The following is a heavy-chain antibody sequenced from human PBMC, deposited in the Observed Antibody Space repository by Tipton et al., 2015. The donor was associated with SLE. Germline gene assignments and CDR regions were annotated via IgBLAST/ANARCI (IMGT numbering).Heavy chain of an antibody. D-gene: IGHD2-15*01. CDR2: INHSGST. V-gene: IGHV4-34*01. CDR1: GGSFSGYY. CDR3: AREGCSGGSCYSDY. Sequence: AGLVKPSETLSLTCAVYGGSFSGYYWSWIRQPPGKGLEWIGEINHSGSTNYNPSLKSRVTISVDTSKNQFSLKLSSVTAADTAVYYCAREGCSGGSCYSDYWGQGTLVTVSS. J-gene: IGHJ4*02.